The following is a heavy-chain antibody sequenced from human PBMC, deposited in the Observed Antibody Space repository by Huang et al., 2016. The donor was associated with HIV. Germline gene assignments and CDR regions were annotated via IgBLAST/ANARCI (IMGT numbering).Heavy chain of an antibody. J-gene: IGHJ4*02. V-gene: IGHV4-59*11. D-gene: IGHD2-21*01. CDR1: AGSSSGPY. Sequence: QVQLQESGPGLVKPSETLSLICGVSAGSSSGPYWRWIRQPPGKGRAWIGCISSSGSSIYNPSLKSRVTMSLYTSKTRFSLERTSVTAADTAVYVCARGHPDYDDSDSYSGGFYYFDSWGQGTLVTVSS. CDR2: ISSSGSS. CDR3: ARGHPDYDDSDSYSGGFYYFDS.